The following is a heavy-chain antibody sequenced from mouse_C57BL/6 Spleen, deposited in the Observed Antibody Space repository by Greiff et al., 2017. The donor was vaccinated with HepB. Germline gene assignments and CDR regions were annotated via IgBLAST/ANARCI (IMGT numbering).Heavy chain of an antibody. CDR2: IDPEEGDT. D-gene: IGHD2-4*01. Sequence: EVKLQQSGAELVRPGASVKLSCTASGFNIKDYYMHWVKQRPEQGLEWIGRIDPEEGDTEYAPKFQGKATMTADTSSNTAYLQLSSLTSEDTAVYYCTTEGLRRHWYFDVWGTGTTVTVSS. CDR1: GFNIKDYY. V-gene: IGHV14-1*01. CDR3: TTEGLRRHWYFDV. J-gene: IGHJ1*03.